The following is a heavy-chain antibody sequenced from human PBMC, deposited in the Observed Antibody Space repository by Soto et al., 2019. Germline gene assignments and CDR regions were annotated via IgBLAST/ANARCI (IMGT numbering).Heavy chain of an antibody. J-gene: IGHJ3*02. D-gene: IGHD3-22*01. CDR2: IYPGDSDT. CDR3: ARLEHSSGYFFAFDI. Sequence: GESLKISCKGSGYSFTSYWIGWVRQMPGKGLEWMGIIYPGDSDTRYSPSFQGQVTISAGKSISTAYLQWSSLKASDTAMYYCARLEHSSGYFFAFDIWGQGTMVTVSS. CDR1: GYSFTSYW. V-gene: IGHV5-51*01.